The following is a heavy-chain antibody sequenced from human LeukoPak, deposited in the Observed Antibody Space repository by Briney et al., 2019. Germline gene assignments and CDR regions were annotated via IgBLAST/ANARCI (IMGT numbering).Heavy chain of an antibody. CDR2: IYTSGST. D-gene: IGHD6-19*01. V-gene: IGHV4-4*07. Sequence: SETLSLTCTVSGGSISCCYWSWIRQPAGKGLEWIGRIYTSGSTNYNPSLKSRVTMSVDTSKNQFSLKLSSVTAADTAVYFCARHSSDYYGPFDYWGQRTLVTVSS. J-gene: IGHJ4*02. CDR1: GGSISCCY. CDR3: ARHSSDYYGPFDY.